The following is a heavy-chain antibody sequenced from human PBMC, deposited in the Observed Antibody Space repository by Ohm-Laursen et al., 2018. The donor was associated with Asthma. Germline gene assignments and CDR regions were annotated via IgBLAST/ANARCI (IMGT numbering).Heavy chain of an antibody. D-gene: IGHD3-3*01. J-gene: IGHJ4*02. CDR3: ARGSGYHIF. CDR1: GASVGSGSSF. Sequence: SDTLSLTCSVSGASVGSGSSFWSWIRQPPGKGLEWIGYIYERGSTNYYPSLKGRVTISLDTSKNQFFLTLSSVTAADTAVYYCARGSGYHIFWGQGTLVTVSS. V-gene: IGHV4-61*01. CDR2: IYERGST.